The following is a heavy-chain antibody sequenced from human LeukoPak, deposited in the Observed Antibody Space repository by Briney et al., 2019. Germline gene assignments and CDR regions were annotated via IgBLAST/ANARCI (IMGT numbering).Heavy chain of an antibody. CDR2: ISAYNGNT. J-gene: IGHJ5*02. V-gene: IGHV1-18*01. Sequence: ASVKVSCKASGYTFTSYGVSWVRQAPGQGLEWMGWISAYNGNTNYAQKLQGRVTMTTDTSTSTAYMELRSLRSDDTAVYYCARVRGYYDSSGYFLLKWFDPWGQGTLVTVSS. CDR3: ARVRGYYDSSGYFLLKWFDP. CDR1: GYTFTSYG. D-gene: IGHD3-22*01.